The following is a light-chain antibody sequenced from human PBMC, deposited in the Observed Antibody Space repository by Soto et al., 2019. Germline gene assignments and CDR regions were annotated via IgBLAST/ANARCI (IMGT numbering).Light chain of an antibody. Sequence: EIVLTQSPGTLSLSPGERATLSCRASQSFSSSYLAWYQQKPGQAPRLLIYGASSRATGIPDRFSGSGSGTDFPLTISRLEPEDFALYYGQQYGTSLTFGQGTRLEI. CDR3: QQYGTSLT. CDR1: QSFSSSY. V-gene: IGKV3-20*01. CDR2: GAS. J-gene: IGKJ5*01.